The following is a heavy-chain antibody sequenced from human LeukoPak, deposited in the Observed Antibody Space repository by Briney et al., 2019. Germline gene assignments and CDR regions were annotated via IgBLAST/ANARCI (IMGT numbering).Heavy chain of an antibody. CDR3: ARGSRLNYYYYYMDV. CDR1: GFTFSSYE. Sequence: GGSLRLSCAASGFTFSSYEMNWVRQAPGKGLEWVSYISSSGSTIYYADSVKGRFTISRDNAKNSLYLQMNSLRAEDTAVYYCARGSRLNYYYYYMDVWGKGTTVTISS. CDR2: ISSSGSTI. J-gene: IGHJ6*03. V-gene: IGHV3-48*03.